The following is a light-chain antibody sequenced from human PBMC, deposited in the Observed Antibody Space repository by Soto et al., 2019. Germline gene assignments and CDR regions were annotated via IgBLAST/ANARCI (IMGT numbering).Light chain of an antibody. Sequence: DIQMTQSPSTLSASVGDRVTITCRASQSISSWLAWYQQKPGKAPKLLIYKASSLESGVPSRFGGSGSGTEFTFTISSLQPDDFATSYCQQYNSFSHTFGRGTKLEI. CDR1: QSISSW. CDR3: QQYNSFSHT. J-gene: IGKJ2*01. CDR2: KAS. V-gene: IGKV1-5*03.